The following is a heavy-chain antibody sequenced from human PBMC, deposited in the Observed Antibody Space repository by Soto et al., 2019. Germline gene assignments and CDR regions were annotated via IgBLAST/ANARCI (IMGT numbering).Heavy chain of an antibody. Sequence: QVQLVQSGAEVKKPGASVRVSCKASGYTFTSYYMHWVRQAPGQGLEWMGIINPSGGSTSYAQKFQGRVTMTRDTSTSTVYMELSSLRSEDTAVYYCARDLNYYDSSGPFDLWGRGTLVTVSS. CDR1: GYTFTSYY. D-gene: IGHD3-22*01. CDR3: ARDLNYYDSSGPFDL. J-gene: IGHJ2*01. V-gene: IGHV1-46*01. CDR2: INPSGGST.